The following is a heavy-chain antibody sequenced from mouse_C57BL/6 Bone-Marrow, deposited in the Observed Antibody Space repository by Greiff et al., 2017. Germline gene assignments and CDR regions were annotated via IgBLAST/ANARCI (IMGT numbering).Heavy chain of an antibody. CDR3: ARRDYYGSSYVGYYFDY. CDR2: IFPGSGST. Sequence: VQLQQPGAELVKPGASVTMSCKASGYTFTSYWITWVKQRPGQGLEWIGDIFPGSGSTNYNEKFKSKATLTVDTSSSTAYMKLSSLTSEDSAVYCCARRDYYGSSYVGYYFDYWGQGTTLTVSS. V-gene: IGHV1-55*01. D-gene: IGHD1-1*01. CDR1: GYTFTSYW. J-gene: IGHJ2*01.